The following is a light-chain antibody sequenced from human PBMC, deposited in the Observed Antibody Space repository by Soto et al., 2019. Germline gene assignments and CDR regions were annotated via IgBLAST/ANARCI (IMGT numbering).Light chain of an antibody. V-gene: IGKV1-5*01. J-gene: IGKJ1*01. CDR3: QQYSTYWT. CDR2: DVF. CDR1: QSIDSW. Sequence: DIQMTQSASSLSASVGYRVTITCRASQSIDSWLAWYQQKPGEAPKLLIFDVFNLETGVPARLSGSGSGTEFTLTISSLQPDDLSTYYCQQYSTYWTFGPGTKVDIK.